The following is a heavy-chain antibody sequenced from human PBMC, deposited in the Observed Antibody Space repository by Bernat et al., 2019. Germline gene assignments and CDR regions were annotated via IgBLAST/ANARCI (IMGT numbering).Heavy chain of an antibody. CDR3: AKGLDYYGSGSYSY. CDR2: ISWNSGSI. D-gene: IGHD3-10*01. J-gene: IGHJ4*02. CDR1: GFTFDDYA. V-gene: IGHV3-9*01. Sequence: EVQLVESGGGLVQPGRSLRLSCAASGFTFDDYAMHWVRQAPGKGLEWVSGISWNSGSIGYADSVKGRFTISRGNSKNSLYLQMNSLRAEDTALYYCAKGLDYYGSGSYSYWGQGTLVTVSS.